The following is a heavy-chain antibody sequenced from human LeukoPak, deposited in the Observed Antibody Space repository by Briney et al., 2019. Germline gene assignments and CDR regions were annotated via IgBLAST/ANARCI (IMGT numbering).Heavy chain of an antibody. Sequence: GESLKISCKGSGYSFTDFWIGWVRQMPGKGLEWMGIIYPDDSDIRHSPSFEGQVTISADKSISTAYLQWSSLKASDTAIYYCARHYKQQLVDFWGPETLVTVSS. CDR3: ARHYKQQLVDF. CDR2: IYPDDSDI. V-gene: IGHV5-51*01. J-gene: IGHJ4*02. CDR1: GYSFTDFW. D-gene: IGHD6-13*01.